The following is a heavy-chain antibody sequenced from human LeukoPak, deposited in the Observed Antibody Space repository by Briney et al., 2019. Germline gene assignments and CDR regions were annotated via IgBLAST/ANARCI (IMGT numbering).Heavy chain of an antibody. CDR1: GFTFSSYG. D-gene: IGHD3-10*01. CDR3: AKEKDGYYYGSGSYPDY. V-gene: IGHV3-30*02. J-gene: IGHJ4*02. Sequence: GGSLRLSCAASGFTFSSYGMHWVRQAPGKGLEWVAFIRYDGSNKYYADSVKGRFTISRDNSKNTLYLQMNSLRAEDTAVYYCAKEKDGYYYGSGSYPDYWGQGTLVTVSS. CDR2: IRYDGSNK.